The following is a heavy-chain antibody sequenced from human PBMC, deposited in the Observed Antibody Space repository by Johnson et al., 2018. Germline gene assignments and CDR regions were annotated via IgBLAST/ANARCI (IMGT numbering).Heavy chain of an antibody. CDR2: IAGNSDTA. V-gene: IGHV3-48*01. J-gene: IGHJ3*01. CDR3: ARAYWYGFDL. CDR1: GFTFSSRS. Sequence: EVQLVESGGGLVQPGGSLRLSCAASGFTFSSRSMNWVRQAPGKGLEWISFIAGNSDTAYHADSVKGRFTIPRDNGKNSLFLHMNSLRADDTAFYYCARAYWYGFDLWGQGTMVSVSS. D-gene: IGHD6-13*01.